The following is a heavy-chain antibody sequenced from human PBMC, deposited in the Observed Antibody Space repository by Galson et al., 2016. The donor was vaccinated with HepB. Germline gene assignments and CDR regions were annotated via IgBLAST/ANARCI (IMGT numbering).Heavy chain of an antibody. CDR2: ISYEGSNQ. Sequence: SLRLSCAASGFTFSSHAMHWVRQAPGKGLEWMAVISYEGSNQYYGDSVKGRFTISRDNSKNTLYLHMNSPRAQDTAVYSCARDLDSSDSHFYFGLDVWGQGTTVTVSS. D-gene: IGHD3-22*01. J-gene: IGHJ6*02. CDR3: ARDLDSSDSHFYFGLDV. CDR1: GFTFSSHA. V-gene: IGHV3-30-3*01.